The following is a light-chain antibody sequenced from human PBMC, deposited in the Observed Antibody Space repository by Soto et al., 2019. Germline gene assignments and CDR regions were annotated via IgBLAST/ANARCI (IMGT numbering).Light chain of an antibody. CDR1: QTIRRS. CDR2: DAS. CDR3: QQCDKGWT. Sequence: DIQMTQSPSTLSASVGDRVTITCRARQTIRRSLAWYQHQPGKAPKLLTYDASTSLRGVPSRFSGIGSGTEFSLSISSLQPDDFATYYCQQCDKGWTVGQGTKVDSK. V-gene: IGKV1-5*01. J-gene: IGKJ1*01.